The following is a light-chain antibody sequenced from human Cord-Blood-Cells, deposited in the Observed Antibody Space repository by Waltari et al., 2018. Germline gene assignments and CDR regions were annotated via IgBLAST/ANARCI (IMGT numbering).Light chain of an antibody. CDR3: SSYTSSSTWV. CDR2: DVS. J-gene: IGLJ3*02. CDR1: RSDVGGSNY. Sequence: QSALTQPASVSGSPGQSITIPCTGTRSDVGGSNYVSWYQQHTGKAPKLMIYDVSNRPSGVSNRFSGSKSGNTASLTISGLQAEDEADYYCSSYTSSSTWVFGGGTKLTVL. V-gene: IGLV2-14*03.